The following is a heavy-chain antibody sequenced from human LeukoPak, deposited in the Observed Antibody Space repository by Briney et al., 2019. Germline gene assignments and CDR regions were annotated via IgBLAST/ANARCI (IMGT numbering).Heavy chain of an antibody. CDR1: GFTFSSYG. V-gene: IGHV3-33*06. CDR2: IWYDGSNT. Sequence: GRSLRLSCAASGFTFSSYGIHWVRQAPGKGLEWVAVIWYDGSNTYYADSVKGRFTISRDNSKKTLYLQMNSLRAEDTAVYYCAKDTRWQVRAFDIWGQGTMVTVSS. J-gene: IGHJ3*02. CDR3: AKDTRWQVRAFDI.